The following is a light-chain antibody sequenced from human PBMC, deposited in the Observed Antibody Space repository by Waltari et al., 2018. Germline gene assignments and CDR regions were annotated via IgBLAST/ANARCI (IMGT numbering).Light chain of an antibody. CDR1: GSNIGAGYD. J-gene: IGLJ3*02. CDR3: QSYDTSLSVV. CDR2: GSS. V-gene: IGLV1-40*01. Sequence: QSVLTQPPSVSGAPGQRVTISCTGSGSNIGAGYDVHWYQQLPRAAPKLLLYGSSTRPLGVPDLFFGSTSGTSASLAITGLQAEDEADYYWQSYDTSLSVVFGGGTKLTVL.